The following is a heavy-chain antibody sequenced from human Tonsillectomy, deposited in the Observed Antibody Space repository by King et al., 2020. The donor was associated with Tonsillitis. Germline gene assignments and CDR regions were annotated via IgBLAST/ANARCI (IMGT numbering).Heavy chain of an antibody. J-gene: IGHJ6*03. V-gene: IGHV4-34*01. CDR3: ARGGGDYYMDV. Sequence: VQLPQWGAGLLKPSETLSLTCAVYGGSFSGYYWSWVRQPPGKGLEWIGEINHSGSTNNNSSLKSRVTISVDTSKNQFSLNLSSVTAADTAVYYCARGGGDYYMDVWGKGPTVTVSS. CDR1: GGSFSGYY. CDR2: INHSGST.